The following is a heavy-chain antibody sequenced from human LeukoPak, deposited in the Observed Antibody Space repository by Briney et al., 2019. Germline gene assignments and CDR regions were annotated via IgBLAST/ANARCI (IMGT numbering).Heavy chain of an antibody. V-gene: IGHV1-18*01. CDR1: GYTFTSYG. J-gene: IGHJ4*02. D-gene: IGHD6-13*01. Sequence: GASVKVSCRASGYTFTSYGISWVRQAPGQGLEWMRWISAYNGNTNYAQKLQGRVTMTTDTSTSTAYMELRSLRSDDTAVYYCARDGYSSSWYGYYFDYWGQGTLVTVSS. CDR3: ARDGYSSSWYGYYFDY. CDR2: ISAYNGNT.